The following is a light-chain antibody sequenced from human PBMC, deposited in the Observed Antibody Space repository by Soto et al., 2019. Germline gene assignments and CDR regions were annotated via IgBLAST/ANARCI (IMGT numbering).Light chain of an antibody. CDR1: QSISSW. CDR3: QQYKSYWK. Sequence: DIQMTQSPSTLSASVGDRVIITCRASQSISSWLAWYQQKPGKAPKVLIYDASSLESGVPSRFSGSGSGTEFTLTISSLQPDDSATYYCQQYKSYWKFGQGTKVDIK. V-gene: IGKV1-5*01. J-gene: IGKJ1*01. CDR2: DAS.